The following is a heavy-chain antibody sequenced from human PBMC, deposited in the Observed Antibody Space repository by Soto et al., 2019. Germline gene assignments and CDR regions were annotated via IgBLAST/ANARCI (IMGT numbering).Heavy chain of an antibody. V-gene: IGHV4-30-2*01. D-gene: IGHD2-21*01. CDR2: IFHSGST. CDR3: ARGRYCGGDCYSYGMDV. Sequence: SETLSLTCTVSGGSISSGGYSWSWIRQPPGKGLEWIGYIFHSGSTYYNPSLKSRVTISVDRSKNQFSLKLTSVTAADTAVYYCARGRYCGGDCYSYGMDVWGQGTTVTVSS. J-gene: IGHJ6*02. CDR1: GGSISSGGYS.